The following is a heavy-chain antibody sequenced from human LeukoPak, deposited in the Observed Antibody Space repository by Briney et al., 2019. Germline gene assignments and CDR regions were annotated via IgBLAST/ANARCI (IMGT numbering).Heavy chain of an antibody. CDR3: ATQRSSDHDY. CDR1: GFTFSTYI. V-gene: IGHV3-30*09. Sequence: PGGSLRLSCAASGFTFSTYIMKRVRQAPGKGLEWVAVISYDGSNKYYADSVKGRLAISRDNAKNSLYLQMNSLRAEDTAIYYCATQRSSDHDYWGQGTLVTVSS. CDR2: ISYDGSNK. J-gene: IGHJ4*02. D-gene: IGHD3-10*01.